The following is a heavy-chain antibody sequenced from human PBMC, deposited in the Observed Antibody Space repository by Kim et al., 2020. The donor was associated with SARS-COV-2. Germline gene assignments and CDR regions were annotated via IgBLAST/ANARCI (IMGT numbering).Heavy chain of an antibody. D-gene: IGHD2-2*01. CDR2: IYDSENNHHT. Sequence: SETLSLTCTVSGVSLGSNNYYWGWMRQPPGEGLEWIGDIYDSENNHHTHYNPSLKSRVTISIDTSKNQFSLNLRSMTAADTAVYYCATHPSFAAFWGQGLLVTVSS. CDR3: ATHPSFAAF. J-gene: IGHJ4*02. CDR1: GVSLGSNNYY. V-gene: IGHV4-39*01.